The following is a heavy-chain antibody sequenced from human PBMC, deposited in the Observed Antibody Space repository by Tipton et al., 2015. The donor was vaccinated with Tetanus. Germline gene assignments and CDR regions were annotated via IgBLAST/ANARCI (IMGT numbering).Heavy chain of an antibody. CDR3: ARVVRSSYDTSRYYRVTDY. CDR1: GFTFSTYW. J-gene: IGHJ4*02. Sequence: SLRLSCAASGFTFSTYWMHWVRQAPGKGLVWVSRINSDGSGTSYADSVKGRFTISRDNAKNTLYLQMNSLRAEDTAVYYCARVVRSSYDTSRYYRVTDYWGQGTLVTVSS. CDR2: INSDGSGT. D-gene: IGHD3-22*01. V-gene: IGHV3-74*01.